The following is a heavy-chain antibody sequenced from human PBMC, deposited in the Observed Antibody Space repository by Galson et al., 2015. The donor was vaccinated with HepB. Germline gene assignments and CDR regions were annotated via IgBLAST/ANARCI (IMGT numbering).Heavy chain of an antibody. D-gene: IGHD6-13*01. J-gene: IGHJ2*01. CDR2: IGTAGDP. CDR1: GFTFSSYD. CDR3: ARGIAAAGTPFFDL. Sequence: SLRLSCAASGFTFSSYDMHWVRQATGKGLEWVSAIGTAGDPYYPGSVKGRFTISRENAKNSLYLQMNSLRAGDTAVYYCARGIAAAGTPFFDLWGRGTLVNVYS. V-gene: IGHV3-13*05.